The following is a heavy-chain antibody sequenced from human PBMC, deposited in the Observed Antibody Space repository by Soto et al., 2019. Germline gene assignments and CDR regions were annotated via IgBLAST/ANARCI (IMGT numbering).Heavy chain of an antibody. Sequence: VQLLESGGHLVQPGGSLRLSCAASGFTFSSYGMHWVRQAPGKGLEWVAVISYDGSNKYYADSVKGRFTISRDNSKNTLYLQMNSLRAEDTAVYYCAKVQRAMANAFDIWGQGTMVTVSS. D-gene: IGHD5-18*01. CDR3: AKVQRAMANAFDI. J-gene: IGHJ3*02. CDR2: ISYDGSNK. CDR1: GFTFSSYG. V-gene: IGHV3-30*18.